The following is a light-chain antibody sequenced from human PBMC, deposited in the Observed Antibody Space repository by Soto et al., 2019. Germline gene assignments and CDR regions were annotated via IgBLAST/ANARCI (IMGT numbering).Light chain of an antibody. CDR2: GAS. V-gene: IGKV3-20*01. CDR1: QSVTSTY. J-gene: IGKJ5*01. CDR3: QQLNSYPSIT. Sequence: EIVLTQSPGTLSLSPGERATLSCRASQSVTSTYLAWYQQKPGQPPRLLIYGASSRATGIPDRFSGSGSVTDFTLTISRLAPEDFATYYCQQLNSYPSITFGQGTRLEIK.